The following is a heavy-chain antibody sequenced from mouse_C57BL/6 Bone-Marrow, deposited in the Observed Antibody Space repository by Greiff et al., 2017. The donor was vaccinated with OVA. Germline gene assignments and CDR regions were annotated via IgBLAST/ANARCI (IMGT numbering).Heavy chain of an antibody. J-gene: IGHJ4*01. CDR1: GYTFTSYG. CDR2: IYPRSGNT. Sequence: VQGVESGAELARPGASVKLSCKASGYTFTSYGISWVKQRTGQGLEWIGEIYPRSGNTYYNEKFKGKATLTADKSSSTAYMELRSLTSEDSAVYFCARQLRLREDAMDYWGQGTSVTVSS. CDR3: ARQLRLREDAMDY. V-gene: IGHV1-81*01. D-gene: IGHD3-2*02.